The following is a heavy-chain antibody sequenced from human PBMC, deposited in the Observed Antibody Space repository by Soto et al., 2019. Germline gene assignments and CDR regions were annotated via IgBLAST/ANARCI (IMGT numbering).Heavy chain of an antibody. D-gene: IGHD3-3*01. V-gene: IGHV4-59*01. Sequence: SETLSLTCTVSGGSISSYYWSWIRQPPGKGLEWIGYIYYSGSTNYNPSLKSRVTISVDTSKNQFSLKLSSVTAADTAVYYCARAQAGVTIFGVVPGKFDPWGQGTLVTVSS. J-gene: IGHJ5*02. CDR3: ARAQAGVTIFGVVPGKFDP. CDR2: IYYSGST. CDR1: GGSISSYY.